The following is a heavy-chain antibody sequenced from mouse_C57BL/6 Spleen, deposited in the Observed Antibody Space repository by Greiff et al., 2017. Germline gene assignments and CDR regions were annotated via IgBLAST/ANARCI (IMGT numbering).Heavy chain of an antibody. D-gene: IGHD2-1*01. CDR3: ARSVYGNLAWFAY. CDR1: GYTFTRYD. V-gene: IGHV1-85*01. Sequence: VQLQESGPELVKPGASVKLSCKASGYTFTRYDIHWVKQRPGQGLEWIGWIYPRDGSTKYNEKFKGKATLTVDTSSSTAYMELHSLTSEDSAVYFCARSVYGNLAWFAYWGQGTLVTVAA. CDR2: IYPRDGST. J-gene: IGHJ3*01.